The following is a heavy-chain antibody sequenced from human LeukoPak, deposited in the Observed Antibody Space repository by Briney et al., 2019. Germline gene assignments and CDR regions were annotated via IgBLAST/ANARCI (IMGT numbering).Heavy chain of an antibody. D-gene: IGHD2-15*01. J-gene: IGHJ4*02. CDR2: ISDGGVRT. CDR3: AKDQAPRAARVIYFDY. V-gene: IGHV3-23*01. CDR1: GFTFSNYA. Sequence: GGSLRLSCAASGFTFSNYAMSWVRQAPGKGLEWVSGISDGGVRTYYADSVKGRFTISRDNSKNTLYLHMDSLRVEDTAVYYCAKDQAPRAARVIYFDYWGQGNLVTVSS.